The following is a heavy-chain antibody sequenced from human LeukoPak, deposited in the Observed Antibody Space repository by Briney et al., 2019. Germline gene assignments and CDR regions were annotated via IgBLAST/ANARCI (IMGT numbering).Heavy chain of an antibody. CDR2: INPDDGT. CDR3: ARHGAAAGNAFDI. Sequence: SETLSLTCAVYGASFSGNYWSWIRQTPGKGLEWIGEINPDDGTKYNPSLMSRVTISVDTSENQFSLKLSSVTAADTAVYYCARHGAAAGNAFDIWGQGTMVTVSS. CDR1: GASFSGNY. J-gene: IGHJ3*02. D-gene: IGHD6-13*01. V-gene: IGHV4-34*01.